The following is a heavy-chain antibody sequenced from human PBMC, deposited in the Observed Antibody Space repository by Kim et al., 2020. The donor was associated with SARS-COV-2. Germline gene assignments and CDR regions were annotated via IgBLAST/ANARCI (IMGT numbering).Heavy chain of an antibody. J-gene: IGHJ4*02. V-gene: IGHV4-34*01. Sequence: SETLSLTCAVYGGSFSGYYWSWIRQPPGKGLEWMGEINHSGSTNYNPSLKSRVTISVDTSKNQFSLKLSSVTAADTAVDYCAGGGMVRGVHYVDYWGQGT. CDR3: AGGGMVRGVHYVDY. CDR2: INHSGST. CDR1: GGSFSGYY. D-gene: IGHD3-10*01.